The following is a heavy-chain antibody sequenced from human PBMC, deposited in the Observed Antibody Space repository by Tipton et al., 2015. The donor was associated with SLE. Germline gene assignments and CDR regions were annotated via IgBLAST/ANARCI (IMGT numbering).Heavy chain of an antibody. CDR1: GGSISSSRYF. D-gene: IGHD3-16*01. Sequence: TLSLTCTVSGGSISSSRYFWGWIRQPPGKGLEWIGTLYYSGNTHYNPSLKSRVTTSVDTSKNQFSLRLSSVTAADTAVYFCATWDFGASDAFDFWGQGAKVSVSS. CDR3: ATWDFGASDAFDF. V-gene: IGHV4-39*07. CDR2: LYYSGNT. J-gene: IGHJ3*01.